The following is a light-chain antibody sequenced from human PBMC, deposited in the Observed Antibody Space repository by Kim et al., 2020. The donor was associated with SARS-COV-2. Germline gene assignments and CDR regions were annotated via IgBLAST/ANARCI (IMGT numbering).Light chain of an antibody. J-gene: IGKJ1*01. CDR3: QQYNTYTWA. Sequence: ASERDRVTIAGRASQTISSWLAWYQQKPGKAPKLLIYKASILESGVPSRFSGSGSGTEFTLTISSLQPDDFATYYCQQYNTYTWAFGPGTKVDIK. CDR1: QTISSW. CDR2: KAS. V-gene: IGKV1-5*03.